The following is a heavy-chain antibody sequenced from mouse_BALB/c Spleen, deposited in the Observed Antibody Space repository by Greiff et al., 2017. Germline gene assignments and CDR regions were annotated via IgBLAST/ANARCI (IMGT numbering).Heavy chain of an antibody. V-gene: IGHV5-12-1*01. CDR3: ARHAGTGFAY. J-gene: IGHJ3*01. CDR2: ISSGGGST. Sequence: EVHLVESGGGLVKPGGSLKLSCAASGFAFSSYDMSWVRQTPEKRLEWVAYISSGGGSTYYPDTVKGRFTISRDNAKNTLYLQMSSLKSEDTAMYYCARHAGTGFAYWGQGTLVTVSA. D-gene: IGHD4-1*01. CDR1: GFAFSSYD.